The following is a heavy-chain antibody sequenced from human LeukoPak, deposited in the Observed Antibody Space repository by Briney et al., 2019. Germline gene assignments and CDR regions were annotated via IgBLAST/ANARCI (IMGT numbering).Heavy chain of an antibody. J-gene: IGHJ1*01. CDR3: ARTPHDSGGYYYEYFQH. V-gene: IGHV1-69*01. Sequence: ASVKVSCKASGGTFSSYAISWVRQAPGQGLEWMGGIIPIFGTANYAQKFQGRVTITADESTSTAYMELSSLRSEDTAVYYCARTPHDSGGYYYEYFQHWGQGTLVTVSS. D-gene: IGHD3-22*01. CDR2: IIPIFGTA. CDR1: GGTFSSYA.